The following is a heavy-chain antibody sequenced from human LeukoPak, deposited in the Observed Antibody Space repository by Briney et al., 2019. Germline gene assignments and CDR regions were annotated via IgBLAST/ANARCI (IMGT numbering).Heavy chain of an antibody. CDR1: GGSISSVY. D-gene: IGHD5-24*01. V-gene: IGHV4-59*01. CDR3: AKYGHGYNLGSFDI. CDR2: VHYTGGA. J-gene: IGHJ3*02. Sequence: SETLSLTCTVSGGSISSVYWSWIRQPPRRGLEWIGFVHYTGGANYNPSLESRVTISLDTSKNQFSLRLRSVTAADTALYYCAKYGHGYNLGSFDIWGQGTMVSVSS.